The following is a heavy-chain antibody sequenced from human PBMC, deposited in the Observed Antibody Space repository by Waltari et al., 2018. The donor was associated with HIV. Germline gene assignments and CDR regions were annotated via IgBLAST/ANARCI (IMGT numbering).Heavy chain of an antibody. V-gene: IGHV3-33*01. CDR2: VWFDENNK. J-gene: IGHJ3*01. CDR3: ARGTGPLSPLDL. Sequence: QEKLVESGGAVVQPGGSLRLSCVGSGFMFNTHNMHWVRQAPGKGLEWLAVVWFDENNKNYAESLKGRLAISRNNAKKTLFLQMNSLRVDDTAVYFCARGTGPLSPLDLWGQGTSVTVSS. CDR1: GFMFNTHN.